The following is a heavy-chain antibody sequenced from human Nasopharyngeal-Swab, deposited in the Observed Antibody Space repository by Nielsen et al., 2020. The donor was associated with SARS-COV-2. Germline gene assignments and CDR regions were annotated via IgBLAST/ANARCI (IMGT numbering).Heavy chain of an antibody. Sequence: SQTLSLTCAVYGGPFSGYQWSWIRQPPGKGLEWIGEINHSGSTNYNPSLKSRVTKSVDTSKNQFSLKLSSVTAADTAVYYCARKAAVAGTGALAFDYWGQGTLVTVSS. V-gene: IGHV4-34*01. J-gene: IGHJ4*02. CDR3: ARKAAVAGTGALAFDY. D-gene: IGHD6-19*01. CDR2: INHSGST. CDR1: GGPFSGYQ.